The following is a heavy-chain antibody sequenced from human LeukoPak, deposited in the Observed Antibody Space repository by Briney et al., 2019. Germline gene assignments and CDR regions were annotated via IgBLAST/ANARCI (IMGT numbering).Heavy chain of an antibody. CDR1: GFTFDDYA. CDR3: ARWTLDY. Sequence: GGSLRLSCAASGFTFDDYAMHWVRQAPGKGLEWVSGISWNSGSIGYADSVKGRFTISRDNAKNSLYLQMNSLRAEDTALYYCARWTLDYWGQGTLVTVSS. CDR2: ISWNSGSI. V-gene: IGHV3-9*01. D-gene: IGHD3/OR15-3a*01. J-gene: IGHJ4*02.